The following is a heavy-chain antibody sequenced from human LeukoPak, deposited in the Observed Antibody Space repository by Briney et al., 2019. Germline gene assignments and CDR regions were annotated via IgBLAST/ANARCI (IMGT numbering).Heavy chain of an antibody. Sequence: PGGSLRLSCAASGFTFSSYAMSWVRQPPGKGLEWVAAIKKDGSEKDYVDSVKGRFTISRDNAENSLSLQMNSLRGDDTAIYYCVGGSGWLFDYWGQGTLVTVSS. CDR2: IKKDGSEK. J-gene: IGHJ4*02. V-gene: IGHV3-7*01. D-gene: IGHD6-19*01. CDR3: VGGSGWLFDY. CDR1: GFTFSSYA.